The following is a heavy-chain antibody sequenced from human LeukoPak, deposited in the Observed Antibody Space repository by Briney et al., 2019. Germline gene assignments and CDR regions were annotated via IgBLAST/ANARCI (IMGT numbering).Heavy chain of an antibody. J-gene: IGHJ3*02. CDR2: IYYSGST. V-gene: IGHV4-59*05. CDR1: GGSISSYY. Sequence: KPSETLSHTCTVSGGSISSYYWSWIRQPPGKGLEWIGSIYYSGSTYYNPSLKSRVTISVDTSKNQFSLKLSSVTAADTAVYYCARNGGYYDILTGYYSSAAFDIWGQGTMVTVSS. D-gene: IGHD3-9*01. CDR3: ARNGGYYDILTGYYSSAAFDI.